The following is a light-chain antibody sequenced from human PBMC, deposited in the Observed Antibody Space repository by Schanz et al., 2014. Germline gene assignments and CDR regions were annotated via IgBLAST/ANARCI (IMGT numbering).Light chain of an antibody. CDR2: DAS. V-gene: IGKV3-11*01. Sequence: ETVMTQSPGTLSVSPGERATLSCRAGQSVGRSLAWLQHKPGQAPRLVIYDASNRATAFPARFSGSGSGTDFTLTISSLEPEDFAVYYCQQGSTWPITFGGGTKVEIK. CDR3: QQGSTWPIT. CDR1: QSVGRS. J-gene: IGKJ4*01.